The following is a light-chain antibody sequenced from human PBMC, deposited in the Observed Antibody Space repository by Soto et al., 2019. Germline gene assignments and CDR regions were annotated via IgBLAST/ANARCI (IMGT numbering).Light chain of an antibody. V-gene: IGKV3-15*01. CDR3: QQYQGWPLT. CDR2: LTS. CDR1: QSAHNN. J-gene: IGKJ4*01. Sequence: EIVMTQSPATLSVSPGERATLSCRASQSAHNNLAWYQQKPGQAPRLLIYLTSTRATGVPARFSGSGSGTDFTLTISSLQSEDFAFYYCQQYQGWPLTFGGGTKVEIK.